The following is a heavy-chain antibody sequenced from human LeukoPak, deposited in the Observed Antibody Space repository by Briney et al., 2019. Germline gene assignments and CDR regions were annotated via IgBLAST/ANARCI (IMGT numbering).Heavy chain of an antibody. Sequence: PGGSLRLSCAASGFTFSSYGTHWVRQAPGKGLEWVAVIWYDGSNKYYADSVKGRFTISRDNSKNTLYLQMNSLRAEDTAVYYCAKGYSEDILSYFDYRGQGTLVTVSS. J-gene: IGHJ4*02. V-gene: IGHV3-33*06. CDR2: IWYDGSNK. CDR1: GFTFSSYG. D-gene: IGHD3-9*01. CDR3: AKGYSEDILSYFDY.